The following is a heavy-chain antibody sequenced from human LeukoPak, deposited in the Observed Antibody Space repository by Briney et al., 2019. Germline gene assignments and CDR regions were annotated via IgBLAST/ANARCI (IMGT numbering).Heavy chain of an antibody. CDR2: ISGHNGNT. CDR1: GYTFTSHG. CDR3: VLGDILTGYWAEYFPY. Sequence: ASVKVSCKASGYTFTSHGITWVRQAPGQGLEWMGWISGHNGNTNYAHKFQGRVSMTTDTPTRTAYMELKSLRSDDTAVYYCVLGDILTGYWAEYFPYWGQGTLVTVSS. D-gene: IGHD3-9*01. V-gene: IGHV1-18*04. J-gene: IGHJ4*02.